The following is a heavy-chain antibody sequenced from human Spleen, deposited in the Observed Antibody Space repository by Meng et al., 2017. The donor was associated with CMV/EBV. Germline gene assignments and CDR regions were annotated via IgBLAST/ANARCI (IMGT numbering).Heavy chain of an antibody. D-gene: IGHD1-14*01. CDR2: INPNSGGT. CDR1: GYTCTDYY. CDR3: ASNRMDRQYRWFDP. V-gene: IGHV1-2*02. J-gene: IGHJ5*02. Sequence: KASGYTCTDYYIHWVRQAPGQGLEWMGWINPNSGGTNYAQKFQGRVTMTRDTSISTAYMELSGLRSDDTAVYYCASNRMDRQYRWFDPWGQGTLVTVSS.